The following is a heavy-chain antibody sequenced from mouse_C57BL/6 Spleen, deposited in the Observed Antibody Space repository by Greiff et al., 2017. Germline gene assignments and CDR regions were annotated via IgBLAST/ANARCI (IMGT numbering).Heavy chain of an antibody. D-gene: IGHD2-1*01. CDR1: GFTFSDYG. CDR2: ISSGSSTI. V-gene: IGHV5-17*01. Sequence: VQLKESGGGLVKPGGSLKLSCGASGFTFSDYGMHWVRQAPEKGLEWVAYISSGSSTIYYAYTVKGRFTISRDNAKNTLFRQMTSLRSEDTAMYYCASPGNYVGDYAMDYWGQGTSVTVSS. CDR3: ASPGNYVGDYAMDY. J-gene: IGHJ4*01.